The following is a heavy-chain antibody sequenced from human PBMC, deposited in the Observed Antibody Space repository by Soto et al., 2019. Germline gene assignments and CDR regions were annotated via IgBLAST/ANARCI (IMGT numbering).Heavy chain of an antibody. V-gene: IGHV4-4*07. CDR2: IYTSGST. Sequence: QVQLQESGPGLVKPSETLSLTCTVSGGSISSYYWSWIRQPAGKGLEWIGRIYTSGSTNYNPSLKSRVTMSVDTSKNQFSLKLSSVTAADTAVYYCARENWQPHYYYYGMDVWGQGTTVTVSS. CDR1: GGSISSYY. J-gene: IGHJ6*02. CDR3: ARENWQPHYYYYGMDV.